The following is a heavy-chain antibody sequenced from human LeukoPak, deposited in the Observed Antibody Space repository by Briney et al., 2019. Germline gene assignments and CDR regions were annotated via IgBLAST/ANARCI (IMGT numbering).Heavy chain of an antibody. J-gene: IGHJ4*02. CDR1: GFTFSSYS. D-gene: IGHD1-26*01. Sequence: GGSLRLSCAASGFTFSSYSMNWVRQAPGKGLEWVSSISSSSSYIYYADSVKGRFTISRDSAKNSLYLQMNSLRAEDTAVYHCARDASGSYSIPYFDYWGQGTLVTVSS. CDR3: ARDASGSYSIPYFDY. V-gene: IGHV3-21*01. CDR2: ISSSSSYI.